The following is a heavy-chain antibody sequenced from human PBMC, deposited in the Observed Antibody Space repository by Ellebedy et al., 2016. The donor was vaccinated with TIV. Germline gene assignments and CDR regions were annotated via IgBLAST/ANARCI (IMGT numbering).Heavy chain of an antibody. V-gene: IGHV1-46*01. J-gene: IGHJ6*02. CDR1: GYTFTSYY. CDR2: INPSGGST. Sequence: ASVKVSCXASGYTFTSYYMHWVRQAPGQGLEWMGIINPSGGSTSYAQKFQGRVTMTRDTSTSTVYMELSSLRSEDTAVYYCARDVTIFGVANYYYGMDVWGQGTTVTVSS. CDR3: ARDVTIFGVANYYYGMDV. D-gene: IGHD3-3*01.